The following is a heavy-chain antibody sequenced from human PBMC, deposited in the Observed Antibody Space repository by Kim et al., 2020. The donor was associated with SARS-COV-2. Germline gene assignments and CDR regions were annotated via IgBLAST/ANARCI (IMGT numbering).Heavy chain of an antibody. CDR3: ARDGGSGSDAFDI. V-gene: IGHV4-4*02. Sequence: SETLSLTCAVSGGSISSSNWWSWVRQPPGKGLEWIGEIYHSGSTNYNPSLKSRVTISVDKSKNQFSLKLSSVTAADTAVYYCARDGGSGSDAFDIWGQGTMVTVSS. CDR2: IYHSGST. J-gene: IGHJ3*02. CDR1: GGSISSSNW. D-gene: IGHD3-10*01.